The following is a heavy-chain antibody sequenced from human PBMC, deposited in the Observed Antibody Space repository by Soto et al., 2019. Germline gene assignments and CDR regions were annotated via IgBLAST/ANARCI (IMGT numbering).Heavy chain of an antibody. CDR1: GNYLTTTVYY. Sequence: SETLSLPCHFSGNYLTTTVYYWAWIRPPPGMWLEWIVSIHSRGRTYYNPSLNSRGTISLDTAKNQIYLKLNSETAADTAVHYGVRHASEHTAYYYSAMDGWVQGSKVTFSS. CDR2: IHSRGRT. J-gene: IGHJ6*02. V-gene: IGHV4-39*01. D-gene: IGHD2-21*02. CDR3: VRHASEHTAYYYSAMDG.